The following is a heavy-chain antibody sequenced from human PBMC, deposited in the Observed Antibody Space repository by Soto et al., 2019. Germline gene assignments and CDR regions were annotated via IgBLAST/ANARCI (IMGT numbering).Heavy chain of an antibody. CDR2: IGTAGDT. CDR1: GFTFSSYD. CDR3: ARSCSGGSCYLDAFDI. V-gene: IGHV3-13*01. J-gene: IGHJ3*02. Sequence: PGGSPRLSCAASGFTFSSYDMHWVRQATGKGLEWGSAIGTAGDTYYPGSVKGRFTISRENAKNSLYLQMNSLRAGDTAVYYCARSCSGGSCYLDAFDIWGQGTMVTVSS. D-gene: IGHD2-15*01.